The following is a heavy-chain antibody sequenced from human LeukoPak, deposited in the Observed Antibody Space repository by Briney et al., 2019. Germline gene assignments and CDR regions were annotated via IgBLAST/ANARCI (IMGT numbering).Heavy chain of an antibody. CDR2: IKEDGTET. CDR3: ARPRRYYYDSSGYYQDDAFDI. V-gene: IGHV3-7*01. J-gene: IGHJ3*02. Sequence: PGGSLRLSCAASGFMFSSNWMSWVRLAPGKGLEWVANIKEDGTETYYVDPVKGRFTISRDNAKNSLYLQMNSLRAEDTAVYYCARPRRYYYDSSGYYQDDAFDIWGQGTMVTVSS. D-gene: IGHD3-22*01. CDR1: GFMFSSNW.